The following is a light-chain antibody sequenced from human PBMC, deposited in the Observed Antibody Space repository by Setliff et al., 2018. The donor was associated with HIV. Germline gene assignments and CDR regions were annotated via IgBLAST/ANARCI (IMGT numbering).Light chain of an antibody. V-gene: IGKV3-11*01. CDR1: QGISVY. Sequence: EIVLTQSPATLSLVPGERATLSCRAGQGISVYLAWYQQKPGQAPRLLISDASNRATGIPARFSGRGSGTDFTLTIDSLEPEDFAVYYCQQRSIWPRTFGQGTKVDIK. J-gene: IGKJ1*01. CDR2: DAS. CDR3: QQRSIWPRT.